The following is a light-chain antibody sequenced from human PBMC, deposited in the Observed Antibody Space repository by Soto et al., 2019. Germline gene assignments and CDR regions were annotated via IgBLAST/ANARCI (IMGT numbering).Light chain of an antibody. CDR3: SSYTISTTVV. V-gene: IGLV2-14*01. CDR1: SSDVGGYNY. Sequence: QSALTQPASVSGSPGQSISISCTGTSSDVGGYNYVSWYQQHPGKAPKLIIYEVSNRPSGVSNRFSGSKAGNAASLTISGLQAEDEAVYYCSSYTISTTVVFGGGTQLTVL. J-gene: IGLJ2*01. CDR2: EVS.